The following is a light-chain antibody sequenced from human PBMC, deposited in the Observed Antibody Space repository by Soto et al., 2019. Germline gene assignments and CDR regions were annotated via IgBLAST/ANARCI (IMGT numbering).Light chain of an antibody. J-gene: IGKJ5*01. CDR2: AAS. V-gene: IGKV1-8*01. CDR1: QGISSY. CDR3: QQYYSYPIT. Sequence: AIRMTQSPSSFSASTGDRVTITCRASQGISSYLAWYQQKPGKAPKLLIYAASTLQSWGPSRFSGSGSGTDFTLTISCLQSEDFATYYCQQYYSYPITFGQGTRLEIK.